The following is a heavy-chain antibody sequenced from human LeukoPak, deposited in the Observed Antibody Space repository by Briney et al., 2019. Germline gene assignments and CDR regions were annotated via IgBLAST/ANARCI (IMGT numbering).Heavy chain of an antibody. CDR2: IYYSGST. J-gene: IGHJ6*02. D-gene: IGHD3-16*01. Sequence: SETLSLTCTVSGGSISSYYWSWIRQPPGKGLEWIGYIYYSGSTNYNPSLKSRVTISVDTSKNQFSLKLSSVTAADTAVYYCAREDGGQSRFNYYYYGMDVWGQGTTVTVSS. CDR1: GGSISSYY. CDR3: AREDGGQSRFNYYYYGMDV. V-gene: IGHV4-59*01.